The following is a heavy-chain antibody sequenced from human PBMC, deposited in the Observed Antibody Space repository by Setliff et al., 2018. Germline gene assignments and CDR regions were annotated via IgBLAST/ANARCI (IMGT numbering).Heavy chain of an antibody. J-gene: IGHJ3*02. D-gene: IGHD3-22*01. CDR2: INAGNGNT. Sequence: GASVKVSCKASGYTFTSYAMHWVRQAPGQRLEWMGWINAGNGNTKYSQKFQGRVTITRDTSASTAYMERSSLRSEDTAVYYCATTRDDSSGYLLGIFAFDIWGQGTMVTVSS. CDR3: ATTRDDSSGYLLGIFAFDI. V-gene: IGHV1-3*01. CDR1: GYTFTSYA.